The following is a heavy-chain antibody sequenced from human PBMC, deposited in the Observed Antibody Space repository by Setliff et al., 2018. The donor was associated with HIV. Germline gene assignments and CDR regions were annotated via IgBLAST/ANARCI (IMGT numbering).Heavy chain of an antibody. V-gene: IGHV3-7*01. CDR3: TRDPSQYYDSRGHYHQTFAPSFDS. CDR1: GFTFSSYS. D-gene: IGHD3-22*01. Sequence: GGSLRLSCAASGFTFSSYSMSWVRQAPGKGLEWVANIKQDGSEKYYVDSVKGRFTISRDNAKNSLYLQMNSLRAEDTAVYFCTRDPSQYYDSRGHYHQTFAPSFDSWGQGTLVTVSS. CDR2: IKQDGSEK. J-gene: IGHJ4*02.